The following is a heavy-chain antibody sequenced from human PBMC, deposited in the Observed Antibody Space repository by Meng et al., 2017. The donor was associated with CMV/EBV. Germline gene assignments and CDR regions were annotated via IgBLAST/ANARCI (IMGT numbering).Heavy chain of an antibody. Sequence: ASVKVSCKASGYTFTGYYMHWVRQAPGQGLEWMGWINPNSGGTNYAQKFQGRVTMTRDTSSSTAYMELSRLRSDDTAVYYCARDSGRVLRYFDWVPPSGMDVWGQGTTVTVSS. CDR3: ARDSGRVLRYFDWVPPSGMDV. D-gene: IGHD3-9*01. CDR2: INPNSGGT. V-gene: IGHV1-2*02. J-gene: IGHJ6*02. CDR1: GYTFTGYY.